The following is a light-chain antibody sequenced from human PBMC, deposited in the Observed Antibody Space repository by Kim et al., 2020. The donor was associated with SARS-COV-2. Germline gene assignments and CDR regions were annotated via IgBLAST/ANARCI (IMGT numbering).Light chain of an antibody. CDR2: YDS. CDR1: NIGSKR. J-gene: IGLJ3*02. CDR3: QVWDSSSDQV. Sequence: VAPGKTARSTCGGNNIGSKRVHWYQQKPGQAPVRVIYYDSDRPSGIPERFSGSNSGNTATLTISRVEAGDEADYYCQVWDSSSDQVFGGGTQLTVL. V-gene: IGLV3-21*04.